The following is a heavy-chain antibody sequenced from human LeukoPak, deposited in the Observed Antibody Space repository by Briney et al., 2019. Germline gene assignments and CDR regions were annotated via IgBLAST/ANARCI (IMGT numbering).Heavy chain of an antibody. CDR3: ARERRGYCSGGSCYLANWFDP. CDR2: IYYSGST. J-gene: IGHJ5*02. CDR1: GGSISSYY. Sequence: TTSETLSLTCTVSGGSISSYYWSWIRQPPGKGLEWIGYIYYSGSTYYNPSLKSRVTMSVDTSKNQFSLKLSSVTAADTAVYYCARERRGYCSGGSCYLANWFDPWGQGTLVTVSS. V-gene: IGHV4-59*06. D-gene: IGHD2-15*01.